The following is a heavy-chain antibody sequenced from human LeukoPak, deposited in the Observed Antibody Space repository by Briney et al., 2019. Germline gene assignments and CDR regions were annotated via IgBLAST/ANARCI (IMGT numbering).Heavy chain of an antibody. D-gene: IGHD1-1*01. V-gene: IGHV1-69*04. J-gene: IGHJ6*02. CDR2: IILILGIA. Sequence: SVKVSRKASGGTFSSYPISWVRQPPAQGLAWMGRIILILGIANYAQKVQGRVTITADKSTSTAYMELSSLRAEDTAVYYCARDLTTSFGMDVWGQGTTVTVSS. CDR3: ARDLTTSFGMDV. CDR1: GGTFSSYP.